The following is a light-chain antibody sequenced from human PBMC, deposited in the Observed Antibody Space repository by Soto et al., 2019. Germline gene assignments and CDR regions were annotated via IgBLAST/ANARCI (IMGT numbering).Light chain of an antibody. V-gene: IGKV3-15*01. J-gene: IGKJ1*01. CDR3: LQYHNLWA. CDR1: QSVGST. CDR2: RAS. Sequence: EKVMTQSPATLSVSPGERATLSCSSSQSVGSTLAWYQQKPGQPPRLLIYRASTRATGIPARFSGSGSGTEFTLTISSLQSEDFTVYSCLQYHNLWAFGQGTKVDIK.